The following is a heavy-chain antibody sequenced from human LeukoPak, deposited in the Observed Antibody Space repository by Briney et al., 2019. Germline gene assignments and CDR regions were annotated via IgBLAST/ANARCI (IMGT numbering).Heavy chain of an antibody. CDR2: ISSSSSYI. CDR3: ARDGAAADFDY. Sequence: GGSLRLSCAASGFTFSSYSMNWVRQARGKGLEWVSSISSSSSYIYYADSVKGRFTISRDNAKNSLYLQMNSLRAEDTAVYYCARDGAAADFDYWGQGTLVTVSS. J-gene: IGHJ4*02. D-gene: IGHD6-13*01. V-gene: IGHV3-21*01. CDR1: GFTFSSYS.